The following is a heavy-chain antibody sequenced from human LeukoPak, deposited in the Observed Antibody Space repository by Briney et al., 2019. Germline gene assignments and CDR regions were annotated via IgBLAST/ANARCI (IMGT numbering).Heavy chain of an antibody. D-gene: IGHD3-3*01. V-gene: IGHV3-23*01. CDR1: GFTFSTNA. CDR3: ARADDFWSGYSDY. Sequence: GGSLRLSCAASGFTFSTNAMAWVRQAPGKGLEWVSAFGGTGGDINYADSVKGRFTISRDNAKNTLYLQMNSLRAEDTAVYYCARADDFWSGYSDYWGQGTLVTVSS. J-gene: IGHJ4*02. CDR2: FGGTGGDI.